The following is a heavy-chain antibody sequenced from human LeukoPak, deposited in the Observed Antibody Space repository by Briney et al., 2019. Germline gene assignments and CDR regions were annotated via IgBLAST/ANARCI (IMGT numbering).Heavy chain of an antibody. CDR1: GYTFTSYG. J-gene: IGHJ6*03. D-gene: IGHD5-12*01. V-gene: IGHV1-18*01. Sequence: ASVTVSCKASGYTFTSYGISWVRQAPGQGLEGVGWISAYNGNRKYAQKLQGRVTMTTDTSTSTDYMEMRSLRSDDTAVYYCARDLYSGYVRGMENYSYYYMDVWGKGTTATVSS. CDR2: ISAYNGNR. CDR3: ARDLYSGYVRGMENYSYYYMDV.